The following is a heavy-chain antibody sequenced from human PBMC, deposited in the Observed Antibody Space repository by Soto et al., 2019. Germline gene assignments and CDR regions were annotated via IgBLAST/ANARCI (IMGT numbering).Heavy chain of an antibody. V-gene: IGHV4-34*01. CDR1: GGSISSYY. Sequence: SETQSLTCTVSGGSISSYYWSWIRQPPGKGLEWIGEINHSGSTNYNPSLKSRVTISVDTSKNQFSLKLSSVTAADTAVYYCARGRIAYDYVWGSYRHNWFDPWGQGTLVTVSS. CDR3: ARGRIAYDYVWGSYRHNWFDP. J-gene: IGHJ5*02. CDR2: INHSGST. D-gene: IGHD3-16*02.